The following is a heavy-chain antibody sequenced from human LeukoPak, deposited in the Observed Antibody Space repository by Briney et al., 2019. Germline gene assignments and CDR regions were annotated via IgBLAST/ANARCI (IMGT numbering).Heavy chain of an antibody. CDR2: IYYSGST. D-gene: IGHD6-19*01. J-gene: IGHJ4*02. V-gene: IGHV4-59*08. CDR1: GCSISIYY. CDR3: ARRAYGSGFDYIDY. Sequence: SETLSLTCTVSGCSISIYYWSWIRQPPGKGLEWIGYIYYSGSTSYNPSLKSRVTISVDTSKSQFSLKLSSVIAADTAVYYCARRAYGSGFDYIDYWGQGTLVTVSS.